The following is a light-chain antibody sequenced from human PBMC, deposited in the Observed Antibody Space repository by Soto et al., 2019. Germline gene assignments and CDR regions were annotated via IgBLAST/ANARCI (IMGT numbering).Light chain of an antibody. CDR3: QQYNNWPPWT. V-gene: IGKV3-15*01. CDR2: GAS. Sequence: ETVMTQSPAPLSVSPGERATLSCRASQSVYSSLAWYQQKPGQAPRLLIYGASTRATGIPARFSGSGSGTEFTLTISRLQSEDFAVYYCQQYNNWPPWTFGQGTKVDIK. CDR1: QSVYSS. J-gene: IGKJ1*01.